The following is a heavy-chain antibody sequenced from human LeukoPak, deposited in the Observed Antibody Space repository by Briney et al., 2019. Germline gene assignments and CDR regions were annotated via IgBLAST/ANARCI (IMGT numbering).Heavy chain of an antibody. CDR1: GYTFTGYY. CDR3: AILTQVDY. J-gene: IGHJ4*02. CDR2: INPNSGGT. Sequence: ASVKVSCKASGYTFTGYYMHWVRQAPGQGLEWMGWINPNSGGTNYAQKFQGRVTMTTDTSTSTAYMELRSLRSDDTAVYYCAILTQVDYWGQGTLVTVSS. V-gene: IGHV1-2*02. D-gene: IGHD1-14*01.